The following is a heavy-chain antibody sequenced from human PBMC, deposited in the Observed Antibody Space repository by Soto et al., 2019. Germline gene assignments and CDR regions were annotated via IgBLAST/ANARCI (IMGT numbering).Heavy chain of an antibody. CDR1: GDSINGYY. V-gene: IGHV4-4*07. CDR2: IYTSGTT. D-gene: IGHD4-17*01. J-gene: IGHJ4*02. Sequence: PSETRSLTCTVSGDSINGYYWTWIRQPAGKGVEGIGRIYTSGTTSYSPSLKSRVTMSLDTSKNHFSLRLTSVTAADTAVYYCERDTVERSSAGVYWGRGTLVTVSS. CDR3: ERDTVERSSAGVY.